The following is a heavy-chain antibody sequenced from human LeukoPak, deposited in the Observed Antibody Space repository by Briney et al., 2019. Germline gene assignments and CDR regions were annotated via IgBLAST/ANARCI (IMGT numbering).Heavy chain of an antibody. J-gene: IGHJ4*02. Sequence: GASVKVSCKASGYTFTGYYMHWVRQAPGQGLEWMGWINPNSGGTNYAQKFQGWVTMTRDTSISTAYMELSRLRPDDTAVYYCAILVVAATFDYWGQGTLVTVSS. CDR3: AILVVAATFDY. CDR1: GYTFTGYY. V-gene: IGHV1-2*04. D-gene: IGHD2-15*01. CDR2: INPNSGGT.